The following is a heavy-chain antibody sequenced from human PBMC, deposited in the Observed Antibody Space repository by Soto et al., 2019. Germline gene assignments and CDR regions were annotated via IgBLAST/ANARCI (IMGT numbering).Heavy chain of an antibody. CDR3: AREPEDGVPGDY. CDR1: GYTFTAHS. D-gene: IGHD2-8*01. CDR2: IIVSHDRP. Sequence: QVQLVQAGTEVKEPGASVRVSCKASGYTFTAHSLHWARQVPGQGLEWMGWIIVSHDRPRYAPPFQGRLTFETDRIATTAYMQLTRLTPEDTAVYFCAREPEDGVPGDYWGQGTPVVVSS. J-gene: IGHJ4*02. V-gene: IGHV1-3*01.